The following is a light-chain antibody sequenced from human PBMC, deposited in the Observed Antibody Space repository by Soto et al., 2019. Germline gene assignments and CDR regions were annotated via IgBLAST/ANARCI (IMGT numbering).Light chain of an antibody. CDR3: QQYDNWWT. Sequence: IVMTQSPATLSVSPGERSSLSCRASQSVSSNLAWYQQKPGQAPRVLIYAASNRATRIPDRFSGSGSGTEFTLTISRLDYEDFGVYYCQQYDNWWTFGQGTKVDIK. J-gene: IGKJ1*01. CDR2: AAS. CDR1: QSVSSN. V-gene: IGKV3-15*01.